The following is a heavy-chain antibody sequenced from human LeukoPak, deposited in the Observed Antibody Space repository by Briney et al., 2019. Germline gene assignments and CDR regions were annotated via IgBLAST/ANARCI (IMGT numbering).Heavy chain of an antibody. J-gene: IGHJ6*03. CDR3: AKACSSTNCYYMDV. D-gene: IGHD2-2*01. CDR1: GGSISSYY. V-gene: IGHV4-59*08. Sequence: SETLSLTCTVSGGSISSYYWSWIRQPPGKGLEWIGYIYYSGSTNYNPSLKSRVTISVDTSKDQFSLKLSSVTAADTAVYYCAKACSSTNCYYMDVWGKGTTVTVSS. CDR2: IYYSGST.